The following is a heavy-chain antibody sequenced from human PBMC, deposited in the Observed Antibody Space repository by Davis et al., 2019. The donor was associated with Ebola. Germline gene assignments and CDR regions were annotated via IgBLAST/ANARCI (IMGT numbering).Heavy chain of an antibody. CDR2: MNPNSGGT. CDR3: ARGDYAGWFDP. Sequence: ASVKVSCKASGYTFTSYDINWVRQATGQGLEWMGWMNPNSGGTNYAQKFQGRVTMTRDTSISTAYMELSRLRSDDTVVYYCARGDYAGWFDPWGQGTLVTASS. V-gene: IGHV1-2*02. J-gene: IGHJ5*02. CDR1: GYTFTSYD. D-gene: IGHD4-17*01.